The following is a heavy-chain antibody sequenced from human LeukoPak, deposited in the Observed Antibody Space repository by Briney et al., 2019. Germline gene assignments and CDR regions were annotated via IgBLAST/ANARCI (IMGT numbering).Heavy chain of an antibody. D-gene: IGHD2-15*01. Sequence: GRSLRLSCAASGFTFSSYGMHWVRQAPGKGLEWVAVISYDGSNKYYADSVKGRSTISRDNSKNTLYLQMNSLRAEDTAVYYCAKDRGYCSGGSCATIVYYFDYWGQGSLVTVSS. CDR1: GFTFSSYG. J-gene: IGHJ4*02. V-gene: IGHV3-30*18. CDR3: AKDRGYCSGGSCATIVYYFDY. CDR2: ISYDGSNK.